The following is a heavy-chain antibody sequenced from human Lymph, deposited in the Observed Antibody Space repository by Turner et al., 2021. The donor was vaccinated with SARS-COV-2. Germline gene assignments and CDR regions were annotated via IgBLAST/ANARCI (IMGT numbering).Heavy chain of an antibody. J-gene: IGHJ6*02. Sequence: QVQLVEAGGGVVQPGRSLRLSCSASGFTFSTYAIHWVRQAAGKGLEWVAVISYDGSNKYYADSVKGRFTISRDNSKNTLYLKMNSLRAEDTAVYYCARYGSGGYFYYGLDVWGQGTTVTVSS. CDR1: GFTFSTYA. V-gene: IGHV3-30*04. CDR2: ISYDGSNK. D-gene: IGHD3-10*01. CDR3: ARYGSGGYFYYGLDV.